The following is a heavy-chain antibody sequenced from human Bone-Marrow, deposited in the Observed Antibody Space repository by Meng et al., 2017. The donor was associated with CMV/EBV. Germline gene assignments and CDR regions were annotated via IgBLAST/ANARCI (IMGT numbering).Heavy chain of an antibody. CDR1: GGSFSGYY. Sequence: SEPLSLTCAVYGGSFSGYYWSWIRQPPEKGLEWIGEINHTERTKYNPPLKSRVTISVDTSKNQFPLKLSSVTAADTAVYYCARRTTNYYWYFDLWGRGTLVTVSS. V-gene: IGHV4-34*01. CDR2: INHTERT. J-gene: IGHJ2*01. D-gene: IGHD1-1*01. CDR3: ARRTTNYYWYFDL.